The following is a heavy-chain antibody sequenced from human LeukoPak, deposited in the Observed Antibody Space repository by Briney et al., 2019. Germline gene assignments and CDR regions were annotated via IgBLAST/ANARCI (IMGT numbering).Heavy chain of an antibody. V-gene: IGHV5-51*01. CDR3: ARYLTGYSSSWPISGFDY. CDR2: IYPGDSYT. J-gene: IGHJ4*02. CDR1: GYSFTTHW. D-gene: IGHD6-13*01. Sequence: GESLKISCKGSGYSFTTHWIAWVRQMPGKGLEWMGIIYPGDSYTKYSPAFQGQVTISADKSISTAYLQWSSLKASDTATYYCARYLTGYSSSWPISGFDYWGQGTLVTVSS.